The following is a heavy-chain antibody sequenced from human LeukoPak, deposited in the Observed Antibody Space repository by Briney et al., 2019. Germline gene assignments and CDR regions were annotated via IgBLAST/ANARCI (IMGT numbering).Heavy chain of an antibody. CDR1: GFTFSSYA. CDR2: ISGSGGST. Sequence: PGGSLSLSCAASGFTFSSYAMSWVRQAPGKGLEWVSAISGSGGSTYYADSVKGRFTISRDNSKNTLYLQMNSLRAEDTAVYYCAKDRYYDSSGYSSYFDYWGQGTLVTVSS. V-gene: IGHV3-23*01. D-gene: IGHD3-22*01. J-gene: IGHJ4*02. CDR3: AKDRYYDSSGYSSYFDY.